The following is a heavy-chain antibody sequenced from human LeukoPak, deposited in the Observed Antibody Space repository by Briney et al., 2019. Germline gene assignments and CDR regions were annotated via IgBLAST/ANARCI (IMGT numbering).Heavy chain of an antibody. CDR3: ARASGFGVAYYYYGMDV. V-gene: IGHV3-23*01. Sequence: GGSLRLSCAASGFTFSSYAMSWVRQAPGKGLEWVSAISGSGGSTYYADSVKGRFTISRDNSKNTLYLQMNSLRGEDTAVYYCARASGFGVAYYYYGMDVWGQGTTVTVSS. D-gene: IGHD2-21*01. CDR1: GFTFSSYA. J-gene: IGHJ6*02. CDR2: ISGSGGST.